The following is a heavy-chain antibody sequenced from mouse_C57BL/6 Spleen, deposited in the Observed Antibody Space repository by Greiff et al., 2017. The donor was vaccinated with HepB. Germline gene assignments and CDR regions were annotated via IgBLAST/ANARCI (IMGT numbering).Heavy chain of an antibody. CDR2: IYPGDGDT. Sequence: QVQLQQSGPELVKPGASVKISCKASGYAFSSSWMNWVKQRPGKGLEWIGRIYPGDGDTNYNGKFKGKATLTADKSSSTAYMQLSSLTSEDSAVYFCARSRDGRPFDCWGQGTTLTVSS. V-gene: IGHV1-82*01. CDR1: GYAFSSSW. D-gene: IGHD1-1*01. CDR3: ARSRDGRPFDC. J-gene: IGHJ2*01.